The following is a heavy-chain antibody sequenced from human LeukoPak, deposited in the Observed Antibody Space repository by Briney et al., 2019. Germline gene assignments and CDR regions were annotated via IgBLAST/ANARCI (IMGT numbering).Heavy chain of an antibody. CDR3: ARDRDNYDFWSGENWFDP. V-gene: IGHV4-4*07. Sequence: PSETLSLTCTVSGGSISSYHWSWIRQPAGKGLEWIGRIYTSGSTNYNPSLKSRVTMSVDTSKNQFSLKLSSVTAADTAVYYCARDRDNYDFWSGENWFDPWGQGTLVTVSS. CDR1: GGSISSYH. D-gene: IGHD3-3*01. J-gene: IGHJ5*02. CDR2: IYTSGST.